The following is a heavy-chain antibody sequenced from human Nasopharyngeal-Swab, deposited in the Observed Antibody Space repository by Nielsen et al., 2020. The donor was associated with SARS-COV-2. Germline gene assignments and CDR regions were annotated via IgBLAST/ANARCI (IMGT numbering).Heavy chain of an antibody. Sequence: GESLKISCAASGFTSNNYWMHWVRQVPGRGLVWVSRINNDGSITNYADSVKGRFTISRDNAKNSLFLQMNSLRAEDTAFYYCAKDIRASSWSLQFDYWGRGTPVTVSS. J-gene: IGHJ4*02. CDR2: INNDGSIT. V-gene: IGHV3-74*01. D-gene: IGHD6-13*01. CDR1: GFTSNNYW. CDR3: AKDIRASSWSLQFDY.